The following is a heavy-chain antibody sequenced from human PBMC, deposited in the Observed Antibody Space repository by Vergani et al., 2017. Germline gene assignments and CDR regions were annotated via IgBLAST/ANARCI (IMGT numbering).Heavy chain of an antibody. J-gene: IGHJ6*02. Sequence: EVQLVESRGVLVQPGGSLRLSCAASGFTVSSNEMSWVRQAPGKGLEWVSSISGGSKYYADSRKGRFTISRDNSKNTLHLQMNSLRAEDTAVYYCKKEKKDIVVVVAATVLYYGMDVWGQGTTVTVSS. D-gene: IGHD2-15*01. CDR1: GFTVSSNE. V-gene: IGHV3-38-3*01. CDR2: ISGGSK. CDR3: KKEKKDIVVVVAATVLYYGMDV.